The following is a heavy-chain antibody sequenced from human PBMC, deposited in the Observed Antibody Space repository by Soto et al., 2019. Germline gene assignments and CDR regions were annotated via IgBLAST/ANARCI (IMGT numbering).Heavy chain of an antibody. CDR2: IIPIFGTP. V-gene: IGHV1-69*06. Sequence: SVKVSCKASGGTFNNYVINWVRQAPGQGLEWMAGIIPIFGTPNYAQKFQGRVTITADKSTSTAYMELNSLRSEDTAVYYCAGRCDGANCLAHFDYWGQGTLVTVSS. CDR1: GGTFNNYV. D-gene: IGHD2-21*01. CDR3: AGRCDGANCLAHFDY. J-gene: IGHJ4*02.